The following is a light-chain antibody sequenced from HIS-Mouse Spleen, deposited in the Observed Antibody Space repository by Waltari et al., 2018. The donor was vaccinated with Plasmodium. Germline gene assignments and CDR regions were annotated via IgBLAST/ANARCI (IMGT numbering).Light chain of an antibody. CDR3: QQYNNWPPVT. V-gene: IGKV3-15*01. Sequence: EIVMTQSPATLSVSPGVRATLSCRASQCVSSNLACDQQEPGQAPRLLIYGASTRATGIPARLSGSGSGTEFTLTISSMQSEDVAVYYCQQYNNWPPVTFGQGTRLESK. J-gene: IGKJ5*01. CDR1: QCVSSN. CDR2: GAS.